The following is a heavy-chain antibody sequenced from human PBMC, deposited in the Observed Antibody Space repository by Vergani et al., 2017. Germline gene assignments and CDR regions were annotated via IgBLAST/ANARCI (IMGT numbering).Heavy chain of an antibody. CDR1: GFTFSSYA. CDR3: AKYRVTNHYYYYYMDV. J-gene: IGHJ6*03. V-gene: IGHV3-23*01. D-gene: IGHD4-17*01. CDR2: ISGSGGST. Sequence: EVQLLESGGGLVQPGGSLRLSCAASGFTFSSYAMSWVRQAPGKELEWVSAISGSGGSTYYADSVKGRFTISRDNSKNTLYLQMNSLRAEDTDVYYCAKYRVTNHYYYYYMDVWGKGTTVTVSS.